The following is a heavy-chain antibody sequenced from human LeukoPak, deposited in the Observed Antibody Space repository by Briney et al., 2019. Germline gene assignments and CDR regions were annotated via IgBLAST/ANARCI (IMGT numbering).Heavy chain of an antibody. V-gene: IGHV3-30*18. CDR2: ISYDGSNK. Sequence: GGSLRLSCAASGFTFSSYGMHWVRQAPGKGLEWVAVISYDGSNKYYADSVKGRFAISRDNSKNTLYLQMNSLRAEDTAVYYCAKCGGSTFYYYYGMDVWGQWTTVTVSS. CDR1: GFTFSSYG. CDR3: AKCGGSTFYYYYGMDV. J-gene: IGHJ6*02. D-gene: IGHD4-23*01.